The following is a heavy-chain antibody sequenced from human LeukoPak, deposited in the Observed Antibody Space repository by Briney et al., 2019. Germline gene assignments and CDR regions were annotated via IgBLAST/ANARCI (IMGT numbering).Heavy chain of an antibody. J-gene: IGHJ3*02. CDR3: ARYYYDSSGYRDAFDI. V-gene: IGHV4-59*01. D-gene: IGHD3-22*01. Sequence: SETLSLTCTVSGGSTSSYYWSWIRQPPGKGLEWIGYIYYSGSTNYNPSLKSRVTISVDTSKNQFSLKLSSVTAADTAVYYCARYYYDSSGYRDAFDIWGQGTMVIVSS. CDR2: IYYSGST. CDR1: GGSTSSYY.